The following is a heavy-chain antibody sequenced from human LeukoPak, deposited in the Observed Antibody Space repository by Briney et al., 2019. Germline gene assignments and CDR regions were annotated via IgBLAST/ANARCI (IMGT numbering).Heavy chain of an antibody. CDR1: GYTFTSYG. CDR2: ISAYNGNT. J-gene: IGHJ6*02. D-gene: IGHD5-18*01. V-gene: IGHV1-18*01. Sequence: ASVKVSCKASGYTFTSYGISWVRQAPGQGLEWMGWISAYNGNTNYAQKLQGRVTMTTDTSTSTAYMELRSLRSDDTAVYYCARVDTAMVVNYYYYGMDVWGQGTTVTVSS. CDR3: ARVDTAMVVNYYYYGMDV.